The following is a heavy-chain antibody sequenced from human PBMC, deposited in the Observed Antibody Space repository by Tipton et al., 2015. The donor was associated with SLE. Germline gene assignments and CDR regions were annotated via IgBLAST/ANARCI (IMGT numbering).Heavy chain of an antibody. CDR2: IYYSGST. V-gene: IGHV4-59*01. CDR1: GGSISSYY. J-gene: IGHJ6*03. Sequence: TLSLTCTVSGGSISSYYWGWIRQPPGKGLDWIGYIYYSGSTNYNPSLKSRVTISVDTSKNQFSLKLSSVTAADTAIYYCARYQKNYDFWSTDYYYYMDVWGKGTTVTVSS. CDR3: ARYQKNYDFWSTDYYYYMDV. D-gene: IGHD3-3*01.